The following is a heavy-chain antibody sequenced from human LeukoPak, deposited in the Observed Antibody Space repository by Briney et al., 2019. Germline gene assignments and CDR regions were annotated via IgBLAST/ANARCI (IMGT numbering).Heavy chain of an antibody. CDR2: FDPEDGET. V-gene: IGHV1-24*01. J-gene: IGHJ4*02. CDR3: ATVELNRRGYSGYDYLTLDY. CDR1: GYTLTELS. D-gene: IGHD5-12*01. Sequence: ASVKVSCKVSGYTLTELSMHWVRQAPGKGLEWMGGFDPEDGETIYAQKFQGRVTMTEDTSTDTAYMELSSLRSEDTAVYYCATVELNRRGYSGYDYLTLDYWGQGTLVTVSS.